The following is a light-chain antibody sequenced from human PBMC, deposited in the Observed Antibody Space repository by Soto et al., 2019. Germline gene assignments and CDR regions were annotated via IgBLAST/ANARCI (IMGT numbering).Light chain of an antibody. Sequence: QSVLTQPPSVSGAPGQRVTISCTGNSSNIGAGFDVHWYQQLPGTAPKLLIYDNSNRPSGVPDRFSGSKSGTSASLAITGLQAEDEADYYCQSYDSSLSGSVVFGGGTKLTVL. CDR2: DNS. V-gene: IGLV1-40*01. J-gene: IGLJ2*01. CDR3: QSYDSSLSGSVV. CDR1: SSNIGAGFD.